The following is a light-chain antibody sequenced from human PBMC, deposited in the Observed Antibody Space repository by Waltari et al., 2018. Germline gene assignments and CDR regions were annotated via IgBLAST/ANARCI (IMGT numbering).Light chain of an antibody. CDR1: QSVNKY. CDR2: AAS. CDR3: QNHERLPAT. J-gene: IGKJ1*01. V-gene: IGKV3-20*01. Sequence: EVVLTQSPGTLSLSPGERATLSCRASQSVNKYLAWYQQRPGQAPRLRIYAASNRATGVPDRFSGSGFGTDFSLTISRLEPEDFAVYFCQNHERLPATFGQGTKVEIK.